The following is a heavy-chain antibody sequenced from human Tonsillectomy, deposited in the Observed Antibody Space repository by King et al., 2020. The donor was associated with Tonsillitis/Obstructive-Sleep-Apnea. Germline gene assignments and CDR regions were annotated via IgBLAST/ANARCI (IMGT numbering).Heavy chain of an antibody. V-gene: IGHV3-49*04. Sequence: QLVQSGGGLLQPGRPLRLSCTASGFTFGDYALNWVRQAPGKGLEWVGYIRSKPYGGTTEHAAPVKGRISISRDDYKNIPYLQMHSLKTEDTAVYCCTIPPPIGHVPRDYSMHVGGEGTTVTVS. D-gene: IGHD5-24*01. J-gene: IGHJ6*03. CDR2: IRSKPYGGTT. CDR3: TIPPPIGHVPRDYSMHV. CDR1: GFTFGDYA.